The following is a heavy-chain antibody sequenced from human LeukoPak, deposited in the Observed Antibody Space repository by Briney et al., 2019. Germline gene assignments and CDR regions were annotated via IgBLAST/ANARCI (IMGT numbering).Heavy chain of an antibody. V-gene: IGHV3-30*02. CDR3: ARVAIAAAGTPFDP. D-gene: IGHD6-13*01. CDR2: IRYDGSNK. J-gene: IGHJ5*02. CDR1: GFTFSSYG. Sequence: GGSLRLSCAASGFTFSSYGMHWVRQAPGKGLEWVAFIRYDGSNKYYADSVKGRFTISRDNSKNTLYLQMNSLRAEDTAVYYCARVAIAAAGTPFDPWGQGTLVTVSS.